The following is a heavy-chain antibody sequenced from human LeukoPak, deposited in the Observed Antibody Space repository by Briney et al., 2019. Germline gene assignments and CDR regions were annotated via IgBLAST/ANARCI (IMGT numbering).Heavy chain of an antibody. D-gene: IGHD3-9*01. CDR1: GGSSSSGSYY. Sequence: PSETLSLTCTVSGGSSSSGSYYWSWIRQPAGKGLEWIGRIYTSGSTNYNPSLKSRVTISVDTSKNQFSLKLSSVTAADTAVYYCARYFGRWDFDYWGQGTLVTVSS. CDR2: IYTSGST. CDR3: ARYFGRWDFDY. J-gene: IGHJ4*02. V-gene: IGHV4-61*02.